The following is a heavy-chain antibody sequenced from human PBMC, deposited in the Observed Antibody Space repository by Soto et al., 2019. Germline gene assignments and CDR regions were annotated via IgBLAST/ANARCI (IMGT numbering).Heavy chain of an antibody. CDR1: GFTFSYYD. V-gene: IGHV3-30*18. CDR2: ISYDGSDK. D-gene: IGHD3-16*02. J-gene: IGHJ4*02. Sequence: QVQLVESGGGVVQPGRSLRLSCAASGFTFSYYDMHWVRQAPGKGLEWVAVISYDGSDKYYADSVKGRFTISRDNSKNTLNLQMNSLRADDTAVYYCAKALGELSPESFDYWGQGTLITVSS. CDR3: AKALGELSPESFDY.